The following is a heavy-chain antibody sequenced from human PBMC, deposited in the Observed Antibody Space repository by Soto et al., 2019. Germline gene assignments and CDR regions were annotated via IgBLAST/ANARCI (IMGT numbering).Heavy chain of an antibody. Sequence: QVQLQQWGAGLLKPSETLSLTCAVYGGSFSGYYWSWIRQPPGKGLEWIGEINHSGSTNYNPSLKSRVTISVDTSKNQFSLKLSSVTAADTAVYYCARGLTVTNAFDIWGQGTMVTVSS. D-gene: IGHD4-17*01. CDR3: ARGLTVTNAFDI. CDR1: GGSFSGYY. J-gene: IGHJ3*02. CDR2: INHSGST. V-gene: IGHV4-34*01.